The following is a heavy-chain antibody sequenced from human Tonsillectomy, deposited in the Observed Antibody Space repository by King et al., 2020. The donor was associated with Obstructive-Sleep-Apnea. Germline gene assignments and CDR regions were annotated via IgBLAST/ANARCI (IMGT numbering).Heavy chain of an antibody. CDR2: ISRNSGVI. Sequence: DVQLVESGGGLVQPGRSLRLSCAASGFTFDDYAMHWVRQAPGKGLEWVSGISRNSGVIAYADSLKGRFTISRDNAKNSLSLQMNSLRAEDTALYYCAKDSGWRYYYYGMDVWGQGTTVTVSS. CDR3: AKDSGWRYYYYGMDV. V-gene: IGHV3-9*01. D-gene: IGHD6-19*01. J-gene: IGHJ6*02. CDR1: GFTFDDYA.